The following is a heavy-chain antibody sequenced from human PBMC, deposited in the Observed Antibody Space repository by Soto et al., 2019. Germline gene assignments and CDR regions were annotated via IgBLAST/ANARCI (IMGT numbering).Heavy chain of an antibody. Sequence: GASVKVTCKASGYTFTSYARHWVRQAPGQRLEWMGWINAGNGNTKYSQKFQGRVTITRDTSASTAYMELSSLRSEDTAVYYWAGGEAAANWWDPWGKGPLVT. CDR1: GYTFTSYA. CDR3: AGGEAAANWWDP. J-gene: IGHJ5*02. D-gene: IGHD6-13*01. V-gene: IGHV1-3*01. CDR2: INAGNGNT.